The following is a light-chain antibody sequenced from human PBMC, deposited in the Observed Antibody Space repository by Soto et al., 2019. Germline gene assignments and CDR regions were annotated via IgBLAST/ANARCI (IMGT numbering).Light chain of an antibody. V-gene: IGKV3-20*01. J-gene: IGKJ1*01. Sequence: EIELTQSPGTLSLSPGERATLSCRASQSTSSSYLAWYQQKPGQAPRLVIYGATSRATGIPDRFSGSGSGTDFTLTISSLQPDDFATYYCQQYNTYWTFGQGTRVEIK. CDR3: QQYNTYWT. CDR1: QSTSSSY. CDR2: GAT.